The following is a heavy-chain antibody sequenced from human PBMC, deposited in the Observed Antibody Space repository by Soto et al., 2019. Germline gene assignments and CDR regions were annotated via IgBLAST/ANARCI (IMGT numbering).Heavy chain of an antibody. CDR2: IAHNGNT. Sequence: QVQLVQSGGEVKKHGASVKVSCKESGYTISSYGLSCLRQAPGQGLEWVGWIAHNGNTNYARKFQGRFTLTTDTSTGTVYMELRGLRPDDTAVYYCARERGGDFRYGMDVWGQGTTVTVSS. V-gene: IGHV1-18*01. CDR3: ARERGGDFRYGMDV. J-gene: IGHJ6*02. CDR1: GYTISSYG. D-gene: IGHD2-21*02.